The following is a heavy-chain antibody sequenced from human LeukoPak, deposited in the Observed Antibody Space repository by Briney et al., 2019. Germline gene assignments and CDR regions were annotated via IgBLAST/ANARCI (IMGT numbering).Heavy chain of an antibody. Sequence: GRSLRLSCAASGFTFDDYAMHWVRQAPWKGLEWVSGISWNSGSIGYADSVKGRFTISRDNAKNSLYLQMNSLRAEDMALYYCAKGGYYDSSGRFDYWGQGTLVTVSS. CDR1: GFTFDDYA. D-gene: IGHD3-22*01. J-gene: IGHJ4*02. CDR2: ISWNSGSI. CDR3: AKGGYYDSSGRFDY. V-gene: IGHV3-9*03.